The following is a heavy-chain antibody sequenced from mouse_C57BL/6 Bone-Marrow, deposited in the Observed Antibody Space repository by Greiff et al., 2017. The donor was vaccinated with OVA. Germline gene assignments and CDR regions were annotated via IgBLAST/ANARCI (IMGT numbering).Heavy chain of an antibody. CDR3: SEDSAVYYCAWVTTVVDAMDY. J-gene: IGHJ4*01. Sequence: QVQLQQSGPELARPWASVKISCQAFYTFSRRVHFAIRDTNYWMQWVKQRPGPGLEWIGAIYPGNGDTSYNQKFKGKATLTADKSSSTAYIQLSSLTSEDSAVYYCAWVTTVVDAMDYWGQGTSVTVSS. D-gene: IGHD1-1*01. CDR2: GPGLEWIG. V-gene: IGHV1-87*01. CDR1: YTFSRRVH.